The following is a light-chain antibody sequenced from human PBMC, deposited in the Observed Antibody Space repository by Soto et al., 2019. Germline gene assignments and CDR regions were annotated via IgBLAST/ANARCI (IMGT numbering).Light chain of an antibody. CDR2: KAS. J-gene: IGKJ2*01. CDR1: QTITKW. V-gene: IGKV1-5*03. Sequence: DIRLTQSPSTLSASVGDTFTFNCRASQTITKWLAWFQQKPGTTPRLLIHKASTLESGVPSRFSGSGYGTEFTLTINNVQPEDFATYYCQMYNAPPYPFGQGTKLHIK. CDR3: QMYNAPPYP.